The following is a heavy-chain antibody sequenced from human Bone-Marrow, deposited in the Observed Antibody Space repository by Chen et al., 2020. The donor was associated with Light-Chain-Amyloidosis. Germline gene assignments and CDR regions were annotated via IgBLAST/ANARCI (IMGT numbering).Heavy chain of an antibody. V-gene: IGHV4-34*01. J-gene: IGHJ6*03. D-gene: IGHD3-3*01. CDR2: IEHSGST. CDR1: GGSFSGYY. CDR3: ARGAPYYDFWSGYYTRYYYYYMDV. Sequence: QVQLQXXGXGLLKPSETLSLTCAVYGGSFSGYYWSWIRQPPGKGLEWSGEIEHSGSTNYNPSLKSRVTISVDTSKNQFSLKLSSVTAADTAXYYCARGAPYYDFWSGYYTRYYYYYMDVWGKGTTVTVSS.